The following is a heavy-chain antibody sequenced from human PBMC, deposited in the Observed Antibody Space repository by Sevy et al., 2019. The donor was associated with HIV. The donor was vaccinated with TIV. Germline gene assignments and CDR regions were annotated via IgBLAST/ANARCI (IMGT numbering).Heavy chain of an antibody. D-gene: IGHD3-10*01. CDR1: GYTFTSYY. V-gene: IGHV1-46*01. J-gene: IGHJ6*03. Sequence: ASVKVSCKASGYTFTSYYMHWVRQAPGQGLEWMGIINPSGGSTSYAQKFQGRVTMTRDTSTSTVYMELSSLRSEDTAVYYCARDLGSGGTRDYYYYMDVWGKRTTVTVSS. CDR2: INPSGGST. CDR3: ARDLGSGGTRDYYYYMDV.